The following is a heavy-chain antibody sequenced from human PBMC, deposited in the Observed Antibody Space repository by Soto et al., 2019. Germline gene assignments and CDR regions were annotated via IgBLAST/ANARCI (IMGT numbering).Heavy chain of an antibody. CDR2: MNPNTGDT. D-gene: IGHD5-12*01. Sequence: QVQLVQSGAEVKKPGASVKVSCKASGYTFISYDINWVRQATGQGLEWMGWMNPNTGDTGYAQKFQGRVTMTRNTSINTAKLELSSLRSDDTAVYFCAGGDGYIFDYWGQGTLVTVSS. CDR3: AGGDGYIFDY. V-gene: IGHV1-8*01. CDR1: GYTFISYD. J-gene: IGHJ4*02.